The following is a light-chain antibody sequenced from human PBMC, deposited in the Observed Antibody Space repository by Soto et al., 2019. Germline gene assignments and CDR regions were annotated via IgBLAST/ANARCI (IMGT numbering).Light chain of an antibody. CDR2: AAS. J-gene: IGKJ3*01. Sequence: DMQMNQSPSSLSASVGDRVTITCRASQGISKYIAWYQQKPGKAPKLLIYAASTLQSGVSSRFSGSGSGQDFTLTINSLQPADVATYSCEKYRSVPLFRPGTKGYIK. CDR1: QGISKY. CDR3: EKYRSVPL. V-gene: IGKV1-27*01.